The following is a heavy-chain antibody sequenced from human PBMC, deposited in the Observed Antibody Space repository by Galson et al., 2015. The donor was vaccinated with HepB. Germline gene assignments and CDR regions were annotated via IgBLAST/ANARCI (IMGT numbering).Heavy chain of an antibody. CDR2: ISAYNGNT. CDR3: ARVDLEATMDGGIRDKYYYYYGMDV. Sequence: SVKVSCKASGYTFTSYGISWVRQAPGQGLEWMGWISAYNGNTNYAQKLQGRVTMTTDTSTSTAYMELRSLRSDDTAVYYCARVDLEATMDGGIRDKYYYYYGMDVWGQGTTVTVSS. V-gene: IGHV1-18*04. J-gene: IGHJ6*02. CDR1: GYTFTSYG. D-gene: IGHD5-12*01.